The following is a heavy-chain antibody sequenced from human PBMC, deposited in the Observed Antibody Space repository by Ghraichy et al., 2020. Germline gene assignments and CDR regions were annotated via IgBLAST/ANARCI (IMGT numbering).Heavy chain of an antibody. D-gene: IGHD5-12*01. CDR2: IYRTGSS. Sequence: SQTLSLTCSVSGHPVSSGYYWGWIRQPPGKGLEWIGSIYRTGSSYYNSSLVTRVTISLDTSKNQFSLTMRSVTAADTAMYYCATFPPLYSGQNVIDSWGRGTLVTVSS. V-gene: IGHV4-38-2*01. CDR1: GHPVSSGYY. J-gene: IGHJ5*01. CDR3: ATFPPLYSGQNVIDS.